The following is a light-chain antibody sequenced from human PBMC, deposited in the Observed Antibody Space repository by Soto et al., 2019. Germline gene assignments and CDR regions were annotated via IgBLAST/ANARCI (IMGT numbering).Light chain of an antibody. CDR3: QLLTSCPLT. J-gene: IGKJ4*01. CDR2: AAS. CDR1: HGISIY. Sequence: DIQLTQSPSFLSPSVGDRVTITCRASHGISIYLSWYQKKPGKAPKILIYAASTLQTGVPSSFSRSRSGTGCTLTIRSLQPGDFASYYCQLLTSCPLTFGGGTKGDI. V-gene: IGKV1-9*01.